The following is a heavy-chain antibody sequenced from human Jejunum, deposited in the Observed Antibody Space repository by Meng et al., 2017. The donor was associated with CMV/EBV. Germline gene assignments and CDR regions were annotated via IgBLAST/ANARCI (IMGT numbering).Heavy chain of an antibody. J-gene: IGHJ4*02. D-gene: IGHD6-13*01. CDR3: ATKAGSSWYICYD. CDR2: IRYDGSNK. V-gene: IGHV3-30*02. Sequence: AASGFTFSTYGLHWVRQAPGKGLEWVAFIRYDGSNKYYADSVKGRFTISRDNSKNTLYLQMNSLRAEDTAVYYCATKAGSSWYICYDWGQGTLVTVSS. CDR1: GFTFSTYG.